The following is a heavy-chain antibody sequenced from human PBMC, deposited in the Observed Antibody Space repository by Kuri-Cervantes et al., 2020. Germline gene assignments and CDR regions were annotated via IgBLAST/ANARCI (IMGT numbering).Heavy chain of an antibody. CDR1: GFTFSSYG. Sequence: GESLKISCAASGFTFSSYGMHWVRQAPGKGLEWVAVIWYDGSNKYYADSVKGRFTISRDNAKNSLYLQMNRLRAEDTAVYYCARARVRDDYGDYPDFQHWGQGTLVTVSS. D-gene: IGHD4-17*01. CDR2: IWYDGSNK. J-gene: IGHJ1*01. CDR3: ARARVRDDYGDYPDFQH. V-gene: IGHV3-33*01.